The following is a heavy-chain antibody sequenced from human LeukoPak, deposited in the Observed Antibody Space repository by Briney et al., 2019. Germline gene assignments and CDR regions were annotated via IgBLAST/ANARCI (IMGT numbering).Heavy chain of an antibody. CDR3: ARGIAYYDFWSGYYTRWFDP. J-gene: IGHJ5*02. V-gene: IGHV4-59*01. CDR1: GGSISSYY. Sequence: SETLSLTCTVSGGSISSYYWSWIRQPPGKGLEWIGYIYYSGSTNYNPSLKSRVTISVDTSKNQFSLKLSSVTAADTAVYYCARGIAYYDFWSGYYTRWFDPWGQGTLVTVSS. D-gene: IGHD3-3*01. CDR2: IYYSGST.